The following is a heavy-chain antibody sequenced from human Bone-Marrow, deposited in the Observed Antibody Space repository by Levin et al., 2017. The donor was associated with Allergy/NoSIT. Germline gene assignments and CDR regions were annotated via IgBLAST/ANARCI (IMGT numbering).Heavy chain of an antibody. CDR3: AREQGARGWYTVDF. D-gene: IGHD6-19*01. J-gene: IGHJ4*02. Sequence: TGGSLRLSCAASGFTFVNHAMTWVRHAPGKGLEWVSTIRPSSERTYFADSVKGRFTVSRDDSMNMMYLQMNSLRADDAAVYYCAREQGARGWYTVDFWGQGTLVTVSS. CDR2: IRPSSERT. V-gene: IGHV3-23*01. CDR1: GFTFVNHA.